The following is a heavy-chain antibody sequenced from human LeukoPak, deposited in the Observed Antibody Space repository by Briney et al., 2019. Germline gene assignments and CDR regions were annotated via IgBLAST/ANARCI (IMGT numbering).Heavy chain of an antibody. CDR1: GFMFTSYS. Sequence: PGGSLRLSCAASGFMFTSYSMNWVRQAPGKGLEWVAYISSPSTNIYYVDSVKGQFTISRDNAKNSLYLQMNSLRDEDTAVYYCASRGYWGQGTLVTVSS. CDR3: ASRGY. D-gene: IGHD2-15*01. CDR2: ISSPSTNI. V-gene: IGHV3-48*02. J-gene: IGHJ4*02.